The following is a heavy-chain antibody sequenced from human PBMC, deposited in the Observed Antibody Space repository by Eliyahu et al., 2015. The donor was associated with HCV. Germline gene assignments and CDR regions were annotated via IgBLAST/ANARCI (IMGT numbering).Heavy chain of an antibody. J-gene: IGHJ5*02. Sequence: EVQLVXSGGGLVQPGGSXRLSCAASGFTFSSYWMSWVRQAPGKGLEWVANXKQDGSEKYYVDSVKGXFTISRDNAKNSLYLQMNSLRAEDTAVYYCARESYGDYPSWVQGTLVTVSS. D-gene: IGHD4-17*01. CDR2: XKQDGSEK. CDR3: ARESYGDYPS. V-gene: IGHV3-7*01. CDR1: GFTFSSYW.